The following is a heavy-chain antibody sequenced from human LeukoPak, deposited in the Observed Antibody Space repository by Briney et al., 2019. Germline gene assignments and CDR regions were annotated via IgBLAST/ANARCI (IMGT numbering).Heavy chain of an antibody. CDR1: GGTFSSYA. J-gene: IGHJ4*02. Sequence: SVKVSCKASGGTFSSYAISWVRQAPGQGLEWMGGIIPIFGTANYAQEFQGRVTITADESTSTAYMELSSLRSEDTAVYYCATRGYSGYGDFDYWGQGTLVTVSS. CDR2: IIPIFGTA. CDR3: ATRGYSGYGDFDY. D-gene: IGHD5-12*01. V-gene: IGHV1-69*13.